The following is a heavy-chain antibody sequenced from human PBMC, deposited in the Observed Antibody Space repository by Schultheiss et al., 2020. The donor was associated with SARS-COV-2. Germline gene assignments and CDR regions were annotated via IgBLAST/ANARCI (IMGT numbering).Heavy chain of an antibody. V-gene: IGHV3-23*01. CDR2: ISGSGGST. D-gene: IGHD1/OR15-1a*01. CDR3: ARVVGYGNNAGEVGYAMDD. J-gene: IGHJ6*02. CDR1: GFTFRSYA. Sequence: GGSLRLSCAASGFTFRSYAMSWVRQAPGKGLEWVSAISGSGGSTYYADSVKGRFTISRDNAKNSLDLKMTSLRAEDTAVYYCARVVGYGNNAGEVGYAMDDWGQGTTVTVSS.